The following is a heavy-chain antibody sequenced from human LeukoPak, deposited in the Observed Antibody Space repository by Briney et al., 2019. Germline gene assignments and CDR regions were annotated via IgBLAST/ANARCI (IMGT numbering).Heavy chain of an antibody. CDR1: GFTFSTCT. J-gene: IGHJ5*02. CDR2: ISYDGSNK. V-gene: IGHV3-30-3*01. D-gene: IGHD6-19*01. Sequence: GGSLRLSCAASGFTFSTCTMHWVRQAPGKGLEWVAVISYDGSNKYYADSVKGRFTISRDTSKNTLYLQMNSLRAEDTAVYYCARDAAVAGAVNWFDPWGQGTLVTVSS. CDR3: ARDAAVAGAVNWFDP.